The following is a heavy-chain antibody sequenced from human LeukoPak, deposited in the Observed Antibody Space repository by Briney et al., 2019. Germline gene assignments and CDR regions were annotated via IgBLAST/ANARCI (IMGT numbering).Heavy chain of an antibody. CDR1: GGSISSYY. Sequence: PSETLSLTCTVSGGSISSYYWSWIRQPPGKGLEWIGYIYYSGSTTYNPSLKSRVTISVDTSKNQFSLKLNSVTAADTAVFYCARQGVAAHAYYFDYWGHGTLVTVSS. J-gene: IGHJ4*01. CDR2: IYYSGST. V-gene: IGHV4-59*08. D-gene: IGHD2-21*01. CDR3: ARQGVAAHAYYFDY.